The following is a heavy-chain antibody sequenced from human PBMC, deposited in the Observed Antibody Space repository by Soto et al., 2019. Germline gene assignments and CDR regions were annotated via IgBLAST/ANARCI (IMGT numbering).Heavy chain of an antibody. CDR3: ARAISVRSGYPVDYFDY. Sequence: SETLSLTCAVYGGSFSGYYWSWIRQPPGKGLEWIGEINHSGSTNYNPSLKSRVTISVDTSKNQFSLKLSSVTAADTAVYYCARAISVRSGYPVDYFDYWGQGTLVTVSS. J-gene: IGHJ4*02. V-gene: IGHV4-34*01. CDR1: GGSFSGYY. CDR2: INHSGST. D-gene: IGHD3-3*01.